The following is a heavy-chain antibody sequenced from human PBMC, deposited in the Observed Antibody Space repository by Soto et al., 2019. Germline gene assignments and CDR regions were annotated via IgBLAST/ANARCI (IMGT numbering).Heavy chain of an antibody. J-gene: IGHJ3*02. V-gene: IGHV3-11*01. D-gene: IGHD3-10*01. CDR3: ARDTQGYYGSGSDHAFDI. CDR1: GFTFSDYY. CDR2: ISSSGSTI. Sequence: GGSLRLSCAASGFTFSDYYMSWIRQAPGKGLEWVSYISSSGSTIYYADSVKGRFTISRDNAKNSLYLQMNSLRAEDTAVYYCARDTQGYYGSGSDHAFDIWGQGTMVTVSS.